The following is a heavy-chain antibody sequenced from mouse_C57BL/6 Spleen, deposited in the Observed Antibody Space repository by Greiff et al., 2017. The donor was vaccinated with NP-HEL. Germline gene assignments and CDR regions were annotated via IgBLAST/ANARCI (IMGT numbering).Heavy chain of an antibody. CDR1: GYTFTSYW. J-gene: IGHJ3*01. CDR3: AAYGDYGAWFAY. V-gene: IGHV1-64*01. Sequence: QVQLQQPGAELVKPGASVKLSCKASGYTFTSYWMHWVKQRPGQGLEWIGMIHPNSGSTNYNEKFKSKATLTVDKSSSTAYMQLSSLTSEDSAVYYCAAYGDYGAWFAYWGQGTLVTVSA. CDR2: IHPNSGST. D-gene: IGHD2-13*01.